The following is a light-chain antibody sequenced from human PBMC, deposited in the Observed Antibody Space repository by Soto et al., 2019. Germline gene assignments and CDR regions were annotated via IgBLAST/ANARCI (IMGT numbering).Light chain of an antibody. J-gene: IGKJ2*01. CDR1: HSISTW. CDR3: QQYSSNSA. V-gene: IGKV1-5*01. Sequence: DIQMTQSPSTLSASVGDRVTITCRASHSISTWLAWYQQKPGKAPKLVIYDASSLESGVPPRFSGRGSGTQFTLTISSLQPDDFATYYCQQYSSNSAFGQGTKLEIK. CDR2: DAS.